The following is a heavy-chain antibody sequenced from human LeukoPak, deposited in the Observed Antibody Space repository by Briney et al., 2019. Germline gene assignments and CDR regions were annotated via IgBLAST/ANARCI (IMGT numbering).Heavy chain of an antibody. Sequence: GGSLRLSCAASGFTFDDYAMHWVRHAPGKGLEWVSGISWNSGSIGYADSVKGRFTISRDNAKNSLYLQMNSLRAEDTALYYCANWGSYFDYWGQGTLVTVSS. CDR3: ANWGSYFDY. D-gene: IGHD3-16*01. J-gene: IGHJ4*02. CDR1: GFTFDDYA. CDR2: ISWNSGSI. V-gene: IGHV3-9*01.